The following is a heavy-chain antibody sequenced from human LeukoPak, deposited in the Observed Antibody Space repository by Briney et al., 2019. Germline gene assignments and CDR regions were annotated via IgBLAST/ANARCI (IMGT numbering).Heavy chain of an antibody. Sequence: GGSLRLSCAASGFTFSSYAMSWVRQAPGKGLEWVSAISGSGGSTYYADSVKGRFTISRDNPKNTLYLQMNSLRAEDTAVYYCAKDPYGGDKAFDYWGQGTLVTVSS. CDR3: AKDPYGGDKAFDY. V-gene: IGHV3-23*01. D-gene: IGHD4-23*01. J-gene: IGHJ4*02. CDR2: ISGSGGST. CDR1: GFTFSSYA.